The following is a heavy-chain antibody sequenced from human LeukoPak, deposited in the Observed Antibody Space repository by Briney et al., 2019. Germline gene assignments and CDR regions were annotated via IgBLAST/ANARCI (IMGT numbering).Heavy chain of an antibody. D-gene: IGHD1-26*01. CDR1: GFTFSSHW. CDR3: ARAGGSYSIDY. CDR2: INQDGSEK. V-gene: IGHV3-7*05. Sequence: PGGSLRLSCAASGFTFSSHWMSWVRQAPGKGLECVASINQDGSEKYSMDSVKGRFTISRDNAKNSLYLQMNSLRAEDTAVYYCARAGGSYSIDYWGQGTLVTVSS. J-gene: IGHJ4*02.